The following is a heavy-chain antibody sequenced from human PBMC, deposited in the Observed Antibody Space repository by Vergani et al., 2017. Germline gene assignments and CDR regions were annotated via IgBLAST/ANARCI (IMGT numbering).Heavy chain of an antibody. CDR3: AREGFSGSYADY. V-gene: IGHV1-2*02. CDR1: GYTFTGYY. D-gene: IGHD1-26*01. CDR2: INPNSGGT. J-gene: IGHJ4*02. Sequence: QVQLVQSGAEVKKPGASVKVSCKASGYTFTGYYMHWVRQAPGQGLEWMGWINPNSGGTNYAQKFQGRVTMTRDTYTSTAYRELRRLRADDTAVYYCAREGFSGSYADYWGQGTLVTVSS.